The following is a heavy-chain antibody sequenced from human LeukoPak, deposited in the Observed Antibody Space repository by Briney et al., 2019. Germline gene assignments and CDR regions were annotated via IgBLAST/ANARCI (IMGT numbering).Heavy chain of an antibody. CDR1: GGNFSSYA. J-gene: IGHJ6*02. D-gene: IGHD2-2*01. CDR2: IIPILGIA. Sequence: SVKVFCKASGGNFSSYAISWVRQAPGQGLQWMGRIIPILGIANYAQKFQGRVTITADKSTSTAYMELSSLRSEDTDVYYCARDYTEDIVVVPAAIYYYYGMDVWGQGTTVTVSS. CDR3: ARDYTEDIVVVPAAIYYYYGMDV. V-gene: IGHV1-69*04.